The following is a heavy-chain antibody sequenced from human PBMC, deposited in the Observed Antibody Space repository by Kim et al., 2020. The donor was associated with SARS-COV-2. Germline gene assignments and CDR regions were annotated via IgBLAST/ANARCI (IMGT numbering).Heavy chain of an antibody. V-gene: IGHV3-49*03. CDR1: GFTFGGYA. J-gene: IGHJ4*02. CDR2: IESRTYGATT. CDR3: SRWEKTTVVTAS. D-gene: IGHD2-21*02. Sequence: GGSLRLSCAASGFTFGGYAMTWFRQAPGKGLEWVALIESRTYGATTQYAASVKGRFTISRDDFKSIAYLQMNSLKTEDTAVYYCSRWEKTTVVTASWGQGTLVTVSS.